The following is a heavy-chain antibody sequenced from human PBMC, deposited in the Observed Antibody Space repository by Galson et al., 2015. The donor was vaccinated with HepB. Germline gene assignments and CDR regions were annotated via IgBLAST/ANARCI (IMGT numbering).Heavy chain of an antibody. D-gene: IGHD3-3*01. CDR1: GFTLSGHW. V-gene: IGHV3-74*01. CDR2: IDTDGSST. CDR3: AKSVTYFGAGGDYYFDY. J-gene: IGHJ4*02. Sequence: SLRLSCAASGFTLSGHWMHWVRQAPGKGLVWVSRIDTDGSSTSYADSVKGRFTISRDNAKNTLYLQMNSLRAEDTALYYCAKSVTYFGAGGDYYFDYWGQGTLVTVSS.